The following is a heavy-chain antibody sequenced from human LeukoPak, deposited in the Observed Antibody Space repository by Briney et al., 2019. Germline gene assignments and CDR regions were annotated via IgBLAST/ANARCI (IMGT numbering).Heavy chain of an antibody. CDR1: GFTFSSYA. J-gene: IGHJ6*02. V-gene: IGHV3-23*01. D-gene: IGHD5-24*01. Sequence: GSLRLSCAASGFTFSSYAMSWVRQAPAKGLEWVSSISGSGASTYYADSVKGRFTISRDNSKTTLYLQMNSLRAEDTAVYYCTKARSYYYYGMDVWGQGTTVSVSS. CDR2: ISGSGAST. CDR3: TKARSYYYYGMDV.